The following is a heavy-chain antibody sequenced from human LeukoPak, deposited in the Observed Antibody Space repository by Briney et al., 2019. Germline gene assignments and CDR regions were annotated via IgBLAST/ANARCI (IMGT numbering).Heavy chain of an antibody. Sequence: SETLSLTCTVSGGSISSYYWSWIRQPPGKGLEWIGYIYYSGSTNYNPSLKSRVTISVDTSKNQFSLKLSSVTAADTAVYYCARGYPNYDILTGYYGDAFDIWGQGTMVTVSS. CDR2: IYYSGST. J-gene: IGHJ3*02. D-gene: IGHD3-9*01. V-gene: IGHV4-59*01. CDR3: ARGYPNYDILTGYYGDAFDI. CDR1: GGSISSYY.